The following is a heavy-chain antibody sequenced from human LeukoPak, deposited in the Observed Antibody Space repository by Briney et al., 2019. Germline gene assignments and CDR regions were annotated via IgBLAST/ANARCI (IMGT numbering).Heavy chain of an antibody. D-gene: IGHD2-21*02. CDR3: ARDPVTARYYGMDV. CDR2: ISAYNGST. Sequence: ASVKVSCKASGYTFTSYGIRWVRQAPGQGLEWMGWISAYNGSTNYAQKLQGRVTMTTDTSTSTAYMELRSLRSDDTAVYYCARDPVTARYYGMDVWGQGTTVTVSS. V-gene: IGHV1-18*01. CDR1: GYTFTSYG. J-gene: IGHJ6*02.